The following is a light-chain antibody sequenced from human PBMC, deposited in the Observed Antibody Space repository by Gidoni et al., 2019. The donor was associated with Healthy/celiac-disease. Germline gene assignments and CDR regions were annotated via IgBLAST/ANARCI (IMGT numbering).Light chain of an antibody. CDR1: QSVSSY. CDR2: DAS. V-gene: IGKV3-11*01. CDR3: QQRSNWLT. J-gene: IGKJ1*01. Sequence: EIVLTQSPATLSLSPGERATLSCRASQSVSSYLAWYQQKPGQAPMLLIYDASNRATGIPARFSGSGAGTDFTLTISSLAPEDFAVYYCQQRSNWLTFGQGTKVEIK.